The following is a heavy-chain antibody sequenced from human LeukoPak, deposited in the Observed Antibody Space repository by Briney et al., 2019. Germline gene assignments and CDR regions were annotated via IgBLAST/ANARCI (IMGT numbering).Heavy chain of an antibody. D-gene: IGHD4-23*01. V-gene: IGHV1-18*01. J-gene: IGHJ4*02. CDR1: GYTFTNYG. CDR2: ISFYNGNT. Sequence: ASVKVSCKASGYTFTNYGLSWVRQAPGQGLEWMGWISFYNGNTNYAQKLQGRVTMTTDTSAHTAYMELRSLRSDDTAVYYCASGNGGNSERFDYWGQGTLVTVSS. CDR3: ASGNGGNSERFDY.